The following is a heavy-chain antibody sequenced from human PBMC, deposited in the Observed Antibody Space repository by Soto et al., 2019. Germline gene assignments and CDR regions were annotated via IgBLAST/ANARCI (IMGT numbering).Heavy chain of an antibody. Sequence: GGSLRLSCAASGFTFSSYWMPWVRQAPGKGLVWVSRINRDGSSINYADSARGRVTISRDNAKNTLYLQVNGLRAEDTAVYYCAREIATTGEYYFDYWGQGILVTVSS. V-gene: IGHV3-74*01. CDR2: INRDGSSI. CDR1: GFTFSSYW. CDR3: AREIATTGEYYFDY. J-gene: IGHJ4*02. D-gene: IGHD6-13*01.